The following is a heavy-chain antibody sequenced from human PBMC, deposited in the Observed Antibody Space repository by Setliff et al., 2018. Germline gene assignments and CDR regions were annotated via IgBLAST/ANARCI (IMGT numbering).Heavy chain of an antibody. CDR2: IKSKPDGGAA. CDR3: STAEGDSSSFYHNMDV. CDR1: GFTLSNAW. V-gene: IGHV3-15*01. D-gene: IGHD6-6*01. Sequence: PGGSLRLSCAASGFTLSNAWMIWVRQAPGKGLERVGQIKSKPDGGAAEYASPVRGRFTISRDDSKSTLYLQMSSLKTEDTAVYYCSTAEGDSSSFYHNMDVWGQGSTVTVSS. J-gene: IGHJ6*02.